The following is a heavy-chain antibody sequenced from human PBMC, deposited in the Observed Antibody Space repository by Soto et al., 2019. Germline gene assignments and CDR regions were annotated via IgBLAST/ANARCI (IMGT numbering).Heavy chain of an antibody. V-gene: IGHV3-21*01. J-gene: IGHJ6*02. Sequence: EVQLVESGGGLVKPGGSLRLSCAASGFTFNSYSMNWVRQAPGKGLEWVSSISSSSSYINYADSVKGRFTISRDHAKKSRYLQMNSLRVEYTAVYYCAIPYDCTTTRCRMDVWGQGTTVTVSS. CDR3: AIPYDCTTTRCRMDV. D-gene: IGHD2-8*01. CDR2: ISSSSSYI. CDR1: GFTFNSYS.